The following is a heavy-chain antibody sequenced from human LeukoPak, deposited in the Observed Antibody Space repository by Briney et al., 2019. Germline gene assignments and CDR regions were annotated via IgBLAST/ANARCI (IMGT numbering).Heavy chain of an antibody. CDR3: ARDGDSSGWYLPNDAFDI. CDR1: GGSISSGGYY. V-gene: IGHV4-31*03. D-gene: IGHD6-19*01. Sequence: SETLSLTCTVSGGSISSGGYYWSWIRQHPGKGLEWIGYIYYSGSTYYNPSLKSRVTISVDTSKNQFSLKLSSVTAADTAVYYCARDGDSSGWYLPNDAFDIWGQGTMVAVSS. J-gene: IGHJ3*02. CDR2: IYYSGST.